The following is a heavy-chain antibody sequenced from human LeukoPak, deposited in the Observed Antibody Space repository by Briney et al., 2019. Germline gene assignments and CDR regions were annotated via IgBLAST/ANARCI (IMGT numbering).Heavy chain of an antibody. V-gene: IGHV3-7*01. J-gene: IGHJ4*02. CDR2: IKQDGSEE. Sequence: GGSLRLSCAASGFTFSSYWMSWVRQAPGKGLEWVANIKQDGSEEYYVDSVKGRFTISRDNAKNSLYLQMNSLRAEDTAVYYCARDPSSSSAFLDYWGQGTLVTVSS. CDR3: ARDPSSSSAFLDY. CDR1: GFTFSSYW. D-gene: IGHD6-6*01.